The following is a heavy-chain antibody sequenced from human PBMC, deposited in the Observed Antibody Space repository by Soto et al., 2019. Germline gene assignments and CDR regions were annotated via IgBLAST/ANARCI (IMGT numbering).Heavy chain of an antibody. D-gene: IGHD3-10*01. Sequence: QVQLVQSGAEVKKPGSSVKVSCKASGGTFSSYTISWVRQAPGQGLEWMGRIIPILGIANYAQKFQGRVTITADKSTSTAYRWLSSLRSEDTAVYYCAKWGGTMVRGVMISLRGMDVWGQGTTVTVSS. CDR2: IIPILGIA. CDR3: AKWGGTMVRGVMISLRGMDV. J-gene: IGHJ6*02. V-gene: IGHV1-69*02. CDR1: GGTFSSYT.